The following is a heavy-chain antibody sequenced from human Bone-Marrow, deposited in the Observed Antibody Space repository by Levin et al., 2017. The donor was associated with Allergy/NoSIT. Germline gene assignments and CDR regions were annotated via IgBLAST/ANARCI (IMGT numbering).Heavy chain of an antibody. V-gene: IGHV3-23*01. CDR2: ISGSGTNT. D-gene: IGHD1-14*01. Sequence: PGGSLRLSCAVSGFTFNNFAMTWVRQASGKGLEWVSAISGSGTNTFYADSVKGRFTISRDNSQNTLFLQMNSLRAEDTAVYYCAKQAITPTHFDSWGQGTLVTVSS. J-gene: IGHJ4*02. CDR3: AKQAITPTHFDS. CDR1: GFTFNNFA.